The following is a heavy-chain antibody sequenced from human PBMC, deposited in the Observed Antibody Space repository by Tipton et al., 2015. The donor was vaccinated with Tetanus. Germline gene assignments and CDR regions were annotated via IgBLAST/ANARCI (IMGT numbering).Heavy chain of an antibody. D-gene: IGHD1-1*01. J-gene: IGHJ3*02. Sequence: TLSLTCTVSGGSISSYYWSWIRQPPGKGLEWIGYIYYSGSTNYNPSLKSRVTISVDTSKNQFSPKLSSVTAADTAVYYCARESWNRDAFDIWGQGTMVTVSS. CDR1: GGSISSYY. V-gene: IGHV4-59*01. CDR2: IYYSGST. CDR3: ARESWNRDAFDI.